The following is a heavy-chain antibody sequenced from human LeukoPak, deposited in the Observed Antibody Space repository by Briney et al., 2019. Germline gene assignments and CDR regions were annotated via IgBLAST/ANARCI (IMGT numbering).Heavy chain of an antibody. J-gene: IGHJ4*02. CDR1: GGSFSGYY. D-gene: IGHD3-3*01. CDR2: INHSGST. V-gene: IGHV4-34*01. Sequence: SETLSLTCAVYGGSFSGYYWSWIRQPPGKGLEWIGEINHSGSTNYNPSLKSRVTISVDTSKNQFSLKLSSVTAADTAVYYCLAFTIFGPGGDHYFDYWGQGTLVTVSS. CDR3: LAFTIFGPGGDHYFDY.